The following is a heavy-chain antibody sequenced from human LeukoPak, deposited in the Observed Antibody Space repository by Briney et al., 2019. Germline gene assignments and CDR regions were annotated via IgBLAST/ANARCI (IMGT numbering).Heavy chain of an antibody. Sequence: SETLSLTCTVSGASMSSYYWSWMRQPPGKGLEWIGYIYYSGTTNYNPSLRSRVTLSVDTSKNQCSLKLSSVTAEDTAIYYCARRYYDSGGYSEPFDYWGQGTLVTVSS. D-gene: IGHD3-22*01. CDR3: ARRYYDSGGYSEPFDY. CDR1: GASMSSYY. V-gene: IGHV4-59*01. CDR2: IYYSGTT. J-gene: IGHJ4*02.